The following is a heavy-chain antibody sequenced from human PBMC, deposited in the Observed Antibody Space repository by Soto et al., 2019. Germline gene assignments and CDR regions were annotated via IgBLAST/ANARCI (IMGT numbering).Heavy chain of an antibody. CDR3: ARDPGYCTNSVCPIFDF. V-gene: IGHV4-59*02. Sequence: SETLSLTCTVSGDSVTNYFWSWMRQPPRKGLEWIGHMYHGGKTNYSPSLKSTVTMSLDASKNHSSLHLSSVTAADTAVYFCARDPGYCTNSVCPIFDFWGQGVLVTVSS. CDR2: MYHGGKT. CDR1: GDSVTNYF. D-gene: IGHD2-8*01. J-gene: IGHJ4*02.